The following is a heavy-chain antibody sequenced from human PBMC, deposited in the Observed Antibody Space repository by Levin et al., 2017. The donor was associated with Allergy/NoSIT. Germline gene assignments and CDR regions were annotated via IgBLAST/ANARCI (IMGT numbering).Heavy chain of an antibody. V-gene: IGHV3-30*18. D-gene: IGHD4-17*01. CDR3: AKDLSPNYGAYYYYYGMDV. CDR1: GFTFSSYG. Sequence: GGSLRLSCAASGFTFSSYGMHWVRQAPGKGLEWVAVISYDGSNKYYADSVKGRFTISRDNSKNTLYLQMNSLRAEDTAVYYCAKDLSPNYGAYYYYYGMDVWGQGTTVTVSS. J-gene: IGHJ6*02. CDR2: ISYDGSNK.